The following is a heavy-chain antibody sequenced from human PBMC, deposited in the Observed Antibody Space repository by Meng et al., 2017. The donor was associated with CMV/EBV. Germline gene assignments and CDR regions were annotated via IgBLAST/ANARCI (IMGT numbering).Heavy chain of an antibody. CDR3: AREAGIAVPSDWFDP. D-gene: IGHD6-19*01. CDR1: GDTVISDY. V-gene: IGHV1-46*01. Sequence: GEVVQAGGGVKVQGAAAKVLSKGSGDTVISDYLLGGGQAAGGGGEGMGIINRSGGSRSYAQEVQGRVSMSRDTSKSTVYMELRSLRSEDTAVYYFAREAGIAVPSDWFDPWGQGTLVTVSS. J-gene: IGHJ5*02. CDR2: INRSGGSR.